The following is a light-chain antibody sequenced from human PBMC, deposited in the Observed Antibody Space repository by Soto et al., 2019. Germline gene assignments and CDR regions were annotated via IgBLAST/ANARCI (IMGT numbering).Light chain of an antibody. CDR1: QSVSSY. V-gene: IGKV3-11*01. Sequence: EIVFTQSPATLSLSPGERATLSCRASQSVSSYLAWYQQKPGQAPRLLIYDASNRATGIPARFSGSGSGTDFTLTISSLEPEDFAVYYCQQRSNWPITLGQGTRLEIK. J-gene: IGKJ5*01. CDR2: DAS. CDR3: QQRSNWPIT.